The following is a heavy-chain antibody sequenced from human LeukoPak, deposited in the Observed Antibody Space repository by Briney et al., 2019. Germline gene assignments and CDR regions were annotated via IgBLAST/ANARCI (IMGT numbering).Heavy chain of an antibody. V-gene: IGHV3-23*01. CDR3: AKDCSGSGSFYDY. CDR1: GFSFSDAW. CDR2: ISVSGGTT. J-gene: IGHJ4*02. D-gene: IGHD1-26*01. Sequence: PGGSLRLSCAASGFSFSDAWMSWVRQPPGKGLEWVSSISVSGGTTYYADSVKGRFTISRDNSKNTLYLQMNSLRAEDTAIYYCAKDCSGSGSFYDYWGQGTLVTVSS.